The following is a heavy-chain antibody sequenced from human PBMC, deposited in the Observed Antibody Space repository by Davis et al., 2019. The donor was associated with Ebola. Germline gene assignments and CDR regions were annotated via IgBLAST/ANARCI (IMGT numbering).Heavy chain of an antibody. D-gene: IGHD1-26*01. J-gene: IGHJ4*02. Sequence: SCKASGYTFTSYYMHWVRQAPGKGLEWVAVIWYDGSNKYYADSVKGRFTISRDNSKNTLYLQMNSLRAEDTAVYYCARGFVGASILIDYWGQGTLVTVSS. V-gene: IGHV3-33*01. CDR3: ARGFVGASILIDY. CDR1: GYTFTSYY. CDR2: IWYDGSNK.